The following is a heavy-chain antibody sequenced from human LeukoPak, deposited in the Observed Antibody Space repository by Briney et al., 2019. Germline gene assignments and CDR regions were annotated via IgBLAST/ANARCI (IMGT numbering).Heavy chain of an antibody. CDR1: GFTFSSYA. V-gene: IGHV3-48*03. D-gene: IGHD3-9*01. J-gene: IGHJ4*02. Sequence: GGSLRLSCAASGFTFSSYAMSWVRQAPGKGLEWVSYISSSGSTIYYADSVKGRFTIPRDNAKNSLYLQMNSLRAEDTAVYYCATYYDMFDYWGQGTLVTVSS. CDR2: ISSSGSTI. CDR3: ATYYDMFDY.